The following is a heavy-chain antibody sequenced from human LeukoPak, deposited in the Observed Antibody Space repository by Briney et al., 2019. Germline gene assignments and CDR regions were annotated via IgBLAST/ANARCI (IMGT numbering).Heavy chain of an antibody. Sequence: GGSLRLSCAASGFTFSDYYMSWIRQAPGKGLEWVSYISSSGGSLYYADSVKGRFTISRDNAKNSLYLQMNSLRAEDTAVYYCARASQWLPTDYWGQGTLVTVSS. D-gene: IGHD6-19*01. CDR1: GFTFSDYY. CDR2: ISSSGGSL. J-gene: IGHJ4*02. V-gene: IGHV3-11*04. CDR3: ARASQWLPTDY.